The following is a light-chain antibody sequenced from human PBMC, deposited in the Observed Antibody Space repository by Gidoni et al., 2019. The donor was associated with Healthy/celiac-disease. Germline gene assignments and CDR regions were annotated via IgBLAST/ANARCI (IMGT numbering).Light chain of an antibody. CDR2: LGS. CDR1: QSLVHSNGYND. J-gene: IGKJ4*01. CDR3: MKSLQATT. V-gene: IGKV2-28*01. Sequence: EIVMTQSPLSLPVTPGEPASISCRSSQSLVHSNGYNDLDWYLQKQERSPQLLCYLGSKRCSGVPHRCRAGGARRDYSLKNSGVESQNVVVYYSMKSLQATTFGEGTKVEIK.